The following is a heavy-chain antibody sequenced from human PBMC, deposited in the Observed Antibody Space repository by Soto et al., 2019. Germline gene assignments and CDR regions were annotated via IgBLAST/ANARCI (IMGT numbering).Heavy chain of an antibody. V-gene: IGHV3-33*01. CDR3: ARDRDYYDILTGYYIPRSTYGMDV. Sequence: GGSLRLSCAASGFTFSSYGMHWVRQAPGKGLEWVAVIWYDGSNKYYADSVKGRFTISRDNSKNTLYLQMNSLRAEDTAVYYCARDRDYYDILTGYYIPRSTYGMDVWGQGTTVTVSS. CDR2: IWYDGSNK. CDR1: GFTFSSYG. J-gene: IGHJ6*02. D-gene: IGHD3-9*01.